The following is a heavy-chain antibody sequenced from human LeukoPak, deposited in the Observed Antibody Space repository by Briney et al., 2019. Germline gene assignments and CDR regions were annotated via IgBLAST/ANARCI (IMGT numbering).Heavy chain of an antibody. V-gene: IGHV3-21*01. Sequence: GGSLRLSCAASGFTFSSYTMHWIRQAPGKGLEWVSSISGSNSYIFYADSVKGRFTVSRDNAKDSLYLQMNSLRAEDTAVYYCARDKGRIQLWLRSDAFDIWGQGTMVTVSS. CDR2: ISGSNSYI. CDR3: ARDKGRIQLWLRSDAFDI. CDR1: GFTFSSYT. J-gene: IGHJ3*02. D-gene: IGHD5-18*01.